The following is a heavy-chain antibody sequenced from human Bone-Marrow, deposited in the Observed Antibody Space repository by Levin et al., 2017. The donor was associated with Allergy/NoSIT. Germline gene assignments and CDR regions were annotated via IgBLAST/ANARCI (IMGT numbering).Heavy chain of an antibody. V-gene: IGHV2-5*02. CDR1: GFSLSNNGVG. Sequence: SGPTLVKPTQTLTLTCTFSGFSLSNNGVGVGWIRQPPGKALEWLALIFWDDDERYSPSLKNRLTITKDTSENQVVLTMTNMDPADTATYYCAHRKRGYNYGAEFDYWGQGTLVTVSS. CDR3: AHRKRGYNYGAEFDY. D-gene: IGHD5-18*01. J-gene: IGHJ4*02. CDR2: IFWDDDE.